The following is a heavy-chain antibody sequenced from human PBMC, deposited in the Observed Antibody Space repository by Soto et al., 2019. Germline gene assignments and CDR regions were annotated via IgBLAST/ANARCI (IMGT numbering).Heavy chain of an antibody. CDR1: GFTFGRHG. Sequence: QVQLVESGGGVVQPGGSLRLSCAAPGFTFGRHGMHWVRQAPGKGLEWVAVIGSDGRRASYADSVKGRFTIPRDNGQNTLYLQMNSLRAEETAVYYCARDDDYGDNGLDYWGQGTLVTVSS. CDR3: ARDDDYGDNGLDY. CDR2: IGSDGRRA. D-gene: IGHD4-17*01. J-gene: IGHJ4*02. V-gene: IGHV3-33*01.